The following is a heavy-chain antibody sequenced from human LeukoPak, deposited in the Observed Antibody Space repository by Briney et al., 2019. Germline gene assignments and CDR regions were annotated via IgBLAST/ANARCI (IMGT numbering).Heavy chain of an antibody. V-gene: IGHV4-59*08. CDR1: GGSTSSYY. Sequence: SETLSLTCSVSGGSTSSYYWNWMRQPPGKGLEWIGYIYYSGSTNYNPSLKSRVTISVDTSKNQFFLNLSSATAADSAVYYCARLDSSGYYNWFDPWGQGALVTVSS. J-gene: IGHJ5*02. CDR2: IYYSGST. CDR3: ARLDSSGYYNWFDP. D-gene: IGHD3-22*01.